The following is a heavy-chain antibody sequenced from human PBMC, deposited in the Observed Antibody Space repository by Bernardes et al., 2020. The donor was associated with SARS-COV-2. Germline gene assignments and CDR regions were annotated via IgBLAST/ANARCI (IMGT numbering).Heavy chain of an antibody. D-gene: IGHD6-13*01. Sequence: SCPTLVKPTQTLTLTCTFSGFSLSTTEVGVGWIRQPPGKALEWLALIYWDGDKRYSSSLKSRLSITKDTSKNQVVLTMTNMDPVDTATYYCAHLIATAGHFDYWGQGTLVTVSS. CDR2: IYWDGDK. CDR1: GFSLSTTEVG. V-gene: IGHV2-5*02. J-gene: IGHJ4*02. CDR3: AHLIATAGHFDY.